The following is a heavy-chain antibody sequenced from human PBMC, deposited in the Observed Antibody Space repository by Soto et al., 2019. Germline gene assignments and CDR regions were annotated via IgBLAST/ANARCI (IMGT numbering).Heavy chain of an antibody. D-gene: IGHD2-2*01. CDR2: ISYDGNSK. Sequence: QVQLVESGGGVVQPGTSLRLSCAASGFTFSSYAIHWVRQAPGRGLEWVAVISYDGNSKYYADSVKGRFTISRDNSKKTLYLQMNSLRAEDTSVYYCAREQAMTDAFDIWGQGTMVTVSS. CDR1: GFTFSSYA. J-gene: IGHJ3*02. V-gene: IGHV3-30-3*01. CDR3: AREQAMTDAFDI.